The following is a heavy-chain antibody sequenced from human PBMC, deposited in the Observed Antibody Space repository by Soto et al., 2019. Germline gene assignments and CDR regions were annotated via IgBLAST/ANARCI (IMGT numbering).Heavy chain of an antibody. CDR2: ISAYNGNT. Sequence: ASVKVSCKASGYTFTSYGISWVRQAPGQGLEWMGWISAYNGNTNYAQKLQGRVTMTTDTSTSTAYMELRSLRSEDTAVYYCARPLAGRLWDDAFDIWGQGTMVTVSS. CDR3: ARPLAGRLWDDAFDI. V-gene: IGHV1-18*01. J-gene: IGHJ3*02. CDR1: GYTFTSYG. D-gene: IGHD1-26*01.